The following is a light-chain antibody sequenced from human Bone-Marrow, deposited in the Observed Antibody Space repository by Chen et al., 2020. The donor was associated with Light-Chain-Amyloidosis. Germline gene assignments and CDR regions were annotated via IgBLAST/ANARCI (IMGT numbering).Light chain of an antibody. J-gene: IGLJ1*01. V-gene: IGLV2-8*01. CDR3: SSYAGSNNYV. CDR1: SSDVGYYNY. Sequence: QSALTQPPSASGSPGQSVTISCTGTSSDVGYYNYVSWYQQHPGKAPKLMIYEVSQRPSGVPDRFSGSKSGNTASLTVSGLQAKDEADYYCSSYAGSNNYVFGTGTKVTVL. CDR2: EVS.